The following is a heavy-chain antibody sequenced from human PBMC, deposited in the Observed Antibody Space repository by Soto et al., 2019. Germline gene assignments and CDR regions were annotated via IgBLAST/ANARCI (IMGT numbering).Heavy chain of an antibody. CDR2: IRSKSNSFAT. CDR1: GFTFSGSA. D-gene: IGHD1-26*01. Sequence: EVQLVESGGGLVQPGGSLKLSCAASGFTFSGSAIHWVRQASGKGLEWVGRIRSKSNSFATAYGASVNDRFTISRDDSKNTAYLQMNSLKTEDTAVYYCSRPAVGTTGDYWGLGTLVTVSS. CDR3: SRPAVGTTGDY. V-gene: IGHV3-73*02. J-gene: IGHJ4*02.